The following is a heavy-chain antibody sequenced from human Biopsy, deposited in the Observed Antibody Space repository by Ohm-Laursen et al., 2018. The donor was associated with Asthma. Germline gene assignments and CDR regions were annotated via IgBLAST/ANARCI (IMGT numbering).Heavy chain of an antibody. J-gene: IGHJ5*02. Sequence: SETLSLTCTVSGRSISDYYKTWFRQPPGKGLEWIGYIYYSGSTNYNPSLKSRVTISEDTSKNQFSLKLTSVTAADTAVYYCARGVITNWFDPWGQGTLVTVSS. D-gene: IGHD3-16*02. CDR1: GRSISDYY. CDR3: ARGVITNWFDP. V-gene: IGHV4-59*01. CDR2: IYYSGST.